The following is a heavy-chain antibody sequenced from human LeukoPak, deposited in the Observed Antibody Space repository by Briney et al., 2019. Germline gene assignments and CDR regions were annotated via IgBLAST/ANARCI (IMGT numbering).Heavy chain of an antibody. V-gene: IGHV3-66*01. CDR3: ARDSVFYDSSGYYLRYFDY. CDR2: IYSGGST. D-gene: IGHD3-22*01. J-gene: IGHJ4*02. Sequence: GGSLRLSCAASGFTFSSYWMSWVRQAPGKGLEWVSVIYSGGSTYYADSVKGRFTISRDNSKNTLYLQMNSLRAEDTAVYYCARDSVFYDSSGYYLRYFDYWGQGTLVTVSS. CDR1: GFTFSSYW.